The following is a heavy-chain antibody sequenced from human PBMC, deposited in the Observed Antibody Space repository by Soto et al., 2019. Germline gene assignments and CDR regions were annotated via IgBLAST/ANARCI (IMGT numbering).Heavy chain of an antibody. CDR2: IWFDGSNK. CDR1: GFTFSSYG. J-gene: IGHJ4*02. CDR3: ARDRYGVVGPGSDFDY. D-gene: IGHD1-26*01. V-gene: IGHV3-33*01. Sequence: ESGGGVVQPGRSLRLSCAASGFTFSSYGMHWVRQAPGKGLEWLAVIWFDGSNKYYAESVKGRFTISRDNSMNTVYLQVNSLRADDTAVYYCARDRYGVVGPGSDFDYWGQGTLVTVSS.